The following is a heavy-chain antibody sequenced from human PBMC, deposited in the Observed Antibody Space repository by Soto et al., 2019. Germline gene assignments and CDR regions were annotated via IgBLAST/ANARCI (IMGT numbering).Heavy chain of an antibody. CDR3: AKDRALENQTPYGMDV. CDR1: PITVYNFAA. Sequence: EMQLLESGGGLGQPGGSLRLSCVASPITVYNFAAMSWVRQTPERGLEWVSIISGRGDHRYYADSVKGRFTISRDNSKNRLYLQMDGLRVDDTAVYYCAKDRALENQTPYGMDVWGQGTTVTV. V-gene: IGHV3-23*01. D-gene: IGHD2-2*01. J-gene: IGHJ6*02. CDR2: ISGRGDHR.